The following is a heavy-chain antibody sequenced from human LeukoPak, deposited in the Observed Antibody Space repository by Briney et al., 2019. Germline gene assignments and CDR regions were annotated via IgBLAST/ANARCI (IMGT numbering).Heavy chain of an antibody. D-gene: IGHD1-14*01. CDR1: GASVSSGSYY. CDR2: IYYSGST. V-gene: IGHV4-31*03. J-gene: IGHJ6*02. Sequence: SETLSLTCTVSGASVSSGSYYWSWIRQPPGKGLEWIGYIYYSGSTYYNPSLKSRVTISVDTSKNQFSLKLSSVTAADTAVYYCAREPGRPDTPYYYGIDVWGQGTTVTVSS. CDR3: AREPGRPDTPYYYGIDV.